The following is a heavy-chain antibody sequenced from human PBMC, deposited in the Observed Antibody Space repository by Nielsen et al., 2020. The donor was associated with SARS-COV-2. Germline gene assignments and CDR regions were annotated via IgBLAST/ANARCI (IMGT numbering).Heavy chain of an antibody. CDR3: ARDREPGYNAVDY. J-gene: IGHJ4*02. D-gene: IGHD1-14*01. Sequence: GGSLRLSCAASGFAFRGYSMNWVRQAPGKGLEWLSYISSGSSTMYYADSVKGRFTISRDNAKNSLYLRMNSLRAEDTAVYYCARDREPGYNAVDYWGQGTLVTVSS. CDR2: ISSGSSTM. CDR1: GFAFRGYS. V-gene: IGHV3-48*01.